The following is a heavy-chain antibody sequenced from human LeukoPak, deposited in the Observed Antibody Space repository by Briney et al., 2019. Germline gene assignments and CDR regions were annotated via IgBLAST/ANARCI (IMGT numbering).Heavy chain of an antibody. Sequence: GGSLRLSCAVSGFILRDFAMHWFRQAPGKGLEWMALISYDGSEKDYSDSVKGRFTISRDNSKNTVYLQMNSLRAEDTAVYYCARDRLEYYYDTSGHFWGQGTLVTVSS. J-gene: IGHJ4*02. D-gene: IGHD3-22*01. V-gene: IGHV3-30*04. CDR1: GFILRDFA. CDR2: ISYDGSEK. CDR3: ARDRLEYYYDTSGHF.